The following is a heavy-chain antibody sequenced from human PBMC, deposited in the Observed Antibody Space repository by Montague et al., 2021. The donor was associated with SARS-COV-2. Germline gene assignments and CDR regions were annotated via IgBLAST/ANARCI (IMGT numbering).Heavy chain of an antibody. CDR3: ARRGWFGELL. J-gene: IGHJ4*02. CDR1: GGSISSSSNY. CDR2: IYYSGGT. D-gene: IGHD3-10*01. Sequence: SETLPLTCSVSGGSISSSSNYWGWIRQPPGKGLEWIGNIYYSGGTYYKSSLKSRVTISVDTSKNQFSLKLSSVTAADTAVYYCARRGWFGELLWGQGTLVTVSS. V-gene: IGHV4-39*01.